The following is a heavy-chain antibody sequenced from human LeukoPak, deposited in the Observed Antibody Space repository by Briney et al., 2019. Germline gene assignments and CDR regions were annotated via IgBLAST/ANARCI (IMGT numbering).Heavy chain of an antibody. CDR3: ASGAYGSGSEGY. J-gene: IGHJ4*02. CDR2: IIPILGIA. CDR1: GGAFSSYA. Sequence: GASVKVSCKTSGGAFSSYAISWVRQAPGQGLEWMGRIIPILGIANYAQKFQGRVTITADKSTSTAYMELSSLRSEDTAVYYCASGAYGSGSEGYWGQGTLVTVSS. V-gene: IGHV1-69*04. D-gene: IGHD3-10*01.